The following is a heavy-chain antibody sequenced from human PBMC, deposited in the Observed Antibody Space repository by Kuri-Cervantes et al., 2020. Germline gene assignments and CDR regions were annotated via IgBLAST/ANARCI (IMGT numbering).Heavy chain of an antibody. CDR1: GGSFSGYY. D-gene: IGHD4-17*01. V-gene: IGHV4-34*01. CDR2: INHSGST. CDR3: ARVGNGDIYYYYYMDV. Sequence: GSLRLSCAVYGGSFSGYYWSWIRQPPGKGLEWIGEINHSGSTNYNPSLKSRVTISVDTSKNQFSLKLSSVTAADTAVYYCARVGNGDIYYYYYMDVWGKGTTVTVSS. J-gene: IGHJ6*03.